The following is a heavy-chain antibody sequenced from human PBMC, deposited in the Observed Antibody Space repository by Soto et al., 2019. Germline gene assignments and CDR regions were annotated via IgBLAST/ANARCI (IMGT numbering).Heavy chain of an antibody. CDR1: GGSIDSSNC. CDR3: ASGTIYHSYGMDV. Sequence: SETLSLTCGVSGGSIDSSNCWTRVRQPPGTGLEWIGYIYHTGNTNHKPSLKSRVTISVDTSKNQYSLKLSSVTAADTAVYYCASGTIYHSYGMDVWGQGKMVTVSS. CDR2: IYHTGNT. V-gene: IGHV4-4*02. D-gene: IGHD2-2*01. J-gene: IGHJ6*02.